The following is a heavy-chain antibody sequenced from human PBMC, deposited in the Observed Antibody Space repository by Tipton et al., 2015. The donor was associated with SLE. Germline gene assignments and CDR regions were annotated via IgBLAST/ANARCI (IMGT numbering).Heavy chain of an antibody. V-gene: IGHV4-59*12. CDR3: ARRWPWYGP. J-gene: IGHJ5*01. Sequence: TLSLTCTVSGGSISSYYWTWIRQSPGKGLEWIGSIYYTGTTDYSPSLQSRVTMSLDTSKNQFSLKLTSVTAADTAVYYCARRWPWYGPWGQGTLVTVSS. CDR2: IYYTGTT. CDR1: GGSISSYY. D-gene: IGHD5-24*01.